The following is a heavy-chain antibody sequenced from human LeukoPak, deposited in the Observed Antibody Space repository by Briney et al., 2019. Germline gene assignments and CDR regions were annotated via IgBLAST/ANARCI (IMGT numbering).Heavy chain of an antibody. Sequence: GGSLRLSCAASGFTFSSYAMSLVRQAPGKGLEWVSAISGSGGSTYYADSVKGRFTISRDNSKNTLYLQMNSLRAEDTAVYYCAKLWIFGVVTSSYFDYWGQGTLVTVSS. J-gene: IGHJ4*02. D-gene: IGHD3-3*01. CDR1: GFTFSSYA. V-gene: IGHV3-23*01. CDR3: AKLWIFGVVTSSYFDY. CDR2: ISGSGGST.